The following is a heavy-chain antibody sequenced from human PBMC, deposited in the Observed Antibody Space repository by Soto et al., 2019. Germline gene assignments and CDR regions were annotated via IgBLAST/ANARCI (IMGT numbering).Heavy chain of an antibody. J-gene: IGHJ4*02. Sequence: QLGGSLRLSCAASGFTFSSYSMSWVRQAPGKGLEWVSTISGSGGSAYYVDSVKGRFTISRDDSKSTLYLQMNSLRAEDTAVYYCAKGPIASCYTPNGYWGQGTLVTVSS. V-gene: IGHV3-23*01. CDR2: ISGSGGSA. D-gene: IGHD2-2*02. CDR3: AKGPIASCYTPNGY. CDR1: GFTFSSYS.